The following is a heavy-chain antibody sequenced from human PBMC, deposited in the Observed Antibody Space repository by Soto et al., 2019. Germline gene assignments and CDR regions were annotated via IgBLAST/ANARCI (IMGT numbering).Heavy chain of an antibody. Sequence: QVQLVESGGGVVQPGRSLRLSCAASGFTFNIYRMHWVRQAPGKGLEWVAVMSYDGSDEYYADSMKGRFTISRDNSKNTLYLQMNSLRAEDSAVYFCARERAVAGTGWFDPWGQGTLVTVSS. J-gene: IGHJ5*02. V-gene: IGHV3-30-3*01. CDR2: MSYDGSDE. CDR3: ARERAVAGTGWFDP. CDR1: GFTFNIYR. D-gene: IGHD6-19*01.